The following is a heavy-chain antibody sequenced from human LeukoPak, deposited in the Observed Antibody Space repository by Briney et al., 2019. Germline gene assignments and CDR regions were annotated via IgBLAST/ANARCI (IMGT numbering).Heavy chain of an antibody. V-gene: IGHV4-61*02. CDR1: GGSISSANYY. CDR2: IYTSGSI. Sequence: SQTLSLTCTVSGGSISSANYYWSWIRQPAGKRLEWIGRIYTSGSIDYNPSLKSRVIISVDTSKNQFSLNLSSVTAADTAVYHCARYCSGGRCSSTWGQGTLVTVSS. D-gene: IGHD2-15*01. J-gene: IGHJ5*02. CDR3: ARYCSGGRCSST.